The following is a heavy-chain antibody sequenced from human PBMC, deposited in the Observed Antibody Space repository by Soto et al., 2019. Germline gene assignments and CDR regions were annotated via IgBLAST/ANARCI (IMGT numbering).Heavy chain of an antibody. V-gene: IGHV3-21*01. CDR1: GFTFSSYS. Sequence: GGSLRLSCAASGFTFSSYSMNWVRQAPGKGLEWVSSISSSSSYIYYADSVKGRFTISRDNAKNSLYLQMNSLRAEDTAVYYCARHYDFWSGYSEWFEPWGQGTLVTVSS. CDR2: ISSSSSYI. D-gene: IGHD3-3*01. CDR3: ARHYDFWSGYSEWFEP. J-gene: IGHJ5*01.